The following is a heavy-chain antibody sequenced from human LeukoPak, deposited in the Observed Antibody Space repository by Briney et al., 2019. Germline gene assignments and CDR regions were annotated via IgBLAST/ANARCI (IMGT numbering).Heavy chain of an antibody. CDR2: INPNSGGT. CDR1: GYTFTGYY. V-gene: IGHV1-2*02. D-gene: IGHD6-19*01. CDR3: ARVGWYVGFDY. Sequence: ASVKVSCKASGYTFTGYYMHWVRQAPGQGLEWMGWINPNSGGTNYARKFQGRVTMTRDTSISTAYMELSRLRSDDTAVYYCARVGWYVGFDYWGQGTLVTVSS. J-gene: IGHJ4*02.